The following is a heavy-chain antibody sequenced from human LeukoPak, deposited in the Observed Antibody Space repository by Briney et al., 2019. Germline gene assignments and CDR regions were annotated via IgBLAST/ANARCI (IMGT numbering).Heavy chain of an antibody. CDR2: IYPGDSDT. J-gene: IGHJ4*02. Sequence: GESLKISCQSSGXSFTSYWIGWVRQMPGKGLEWMGIIYPGDSDTRYSPSFQGQVTISADKSITTAYLQWNSLKASDTAMYYCARRASGWYFDYWGQGTLVTVSS. CDR3: ARRASGWYFDY. D-gene: IGHD6-19*01. CDR1: GXSFTSYW. V-gene: IGHV5-51*01.